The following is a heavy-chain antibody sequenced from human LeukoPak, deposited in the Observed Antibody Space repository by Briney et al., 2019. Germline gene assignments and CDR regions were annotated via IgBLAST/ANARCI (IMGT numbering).Heavy chain of an antibody. D-gene: IGHD4-23*01. CDR2: IYSSGNT. CDR1: GFTVSSNY. J-gene: IGHJ4*02. V-gene: IGHV3-53*01. CDR3: ARRAGGYSHSYDY. Sequence: GGSLRLSCAASGFTVSSNYMSWVRQAPGKGLEWVAIIYSSGNTNYADSVKGRFTISRDNSKNTLYLQMNNLRADDTAVYYCARRAGGYSHSYDYWGQGTLVTVSS.